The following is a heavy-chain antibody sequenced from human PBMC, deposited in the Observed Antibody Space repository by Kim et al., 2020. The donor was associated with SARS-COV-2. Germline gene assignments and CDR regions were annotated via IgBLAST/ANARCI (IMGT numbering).Heavy chain of an antibody. J-gene: IGHJ4*02. CDR3: TRDPDYSKGASFDY. V-gene: IGHV3-74*01. Sequence: YADSVKGRFTIATDESKNRMYLQMNSLRAEDTAVYYCTRDPDYSKGASFDYWGQGTLVTVAS. D-gene: IGHD4-4*01.